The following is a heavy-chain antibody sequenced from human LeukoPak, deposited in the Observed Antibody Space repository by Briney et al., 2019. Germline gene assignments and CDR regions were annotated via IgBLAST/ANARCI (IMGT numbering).Heavy chain of an antibody. CDR3: ARDLPHTVTTWGYYGMDV. V-gene: IGHV4-61*01. CDR2: IYYSGST. CDR1: GGSVNSGSYY. D-gene: IGHD4-17*01. J-gene: IGHJ6*02. Sequence: SETLSLTCTVSGGSVNSGSYYWNWIRQPPGKGLEWIGYIYYSGSTNYNPSLKSRVTISVDTSKNQFSLKLSSVTAADTAVYYCARDLPHTVTTWGYYGMDVWGQGTTVTVSS.